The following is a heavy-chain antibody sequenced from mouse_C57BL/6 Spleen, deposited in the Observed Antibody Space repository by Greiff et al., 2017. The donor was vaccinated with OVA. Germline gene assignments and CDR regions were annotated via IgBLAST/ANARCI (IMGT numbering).Heavy chain of an antibody. J-gene: IGHJ1*03. Sequence: VQLVESGPELVKPGASVKISCKASGYAFSSSWMNWVKQRPGKGLEWIGRIYPGDGDTNYNGKFKGKATLTADKSSSTAYMQLSSLTSEDSAVYFCAKHYYGSSYWYFDVWGTGTTVTVSS. CDR2: IYPGDGDT. V-gene: IGHV1-82*01. CDR1: GYAFSSSW. CDR3: AKHYYGSSYWYFDV. D-gene: IGHD1-1*01.